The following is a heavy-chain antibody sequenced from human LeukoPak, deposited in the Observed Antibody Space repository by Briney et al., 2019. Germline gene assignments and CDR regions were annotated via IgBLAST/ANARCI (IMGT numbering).Heavy chain of an antibody. J-gene: IGHJ4*02. Sequence: GGSLRLSCAASGFTLSSYWMHWVRHAPGKGLVWVSRINSDGSSTSYADSVKGRFTISRDNAKNTLYLQMNSLRAEDTAVYYCARGKRGYSYGFDYWGQGTLVTVSS. D-gene: IGHD5-18*01. CDR3: ARGKRGYSYGFDY. CDR1: GFTLSSYW. V-gene: IGHV3-74*01. CDR2: INSDGSST.